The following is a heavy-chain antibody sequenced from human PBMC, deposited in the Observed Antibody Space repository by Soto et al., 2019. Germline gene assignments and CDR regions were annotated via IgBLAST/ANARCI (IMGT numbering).Heavy chain of an antibody. Sequence: GGSLRLSCAASGFTFSSYGMHWVRQAPGKGLEWVAVIWYDGSNKYYADSVKGRFTISRDNSKNTLYLQMNSLRAEDTAVYYCARDYDLTYYFDYWGQGTLVNVSS. J-gene: IGHJ4*02. CDR3: ARDYDLTYYFDY. D-gene: IGHD3-3*01. CDR1: GFTFSSYG. CDR2: IWYDGSNK. V-gene: IGHV3-33*01.